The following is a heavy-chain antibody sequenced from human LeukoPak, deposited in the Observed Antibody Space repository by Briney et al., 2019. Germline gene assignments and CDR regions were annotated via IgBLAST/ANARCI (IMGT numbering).Heavy chain of an antibody. CDR1: GFTVSSNS. D-gene: IGHD2-15*01. Sequence: GGSLRLSCTVSGFTVSSNSMSWVRQAPGKGLEWVSFIFSSTHYSDSVKGRFTISRDNSKNTLYLQMNSLRAEDTAVYYCARDPRYCSGGSCPRYYYYYYMDVWGKGTTVTVSS. V-gene: IGHV3-66*03. CDR2: IFSST. J-gene: IGHJ6*03. CDR3: ARDPRYCSGGSCPRYYYYYYMDV.